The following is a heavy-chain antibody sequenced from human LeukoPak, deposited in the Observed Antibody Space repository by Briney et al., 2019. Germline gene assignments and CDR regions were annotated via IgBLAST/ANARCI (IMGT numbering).Heavy chain of an antibody. V-gene: IGHV1-3*01. CDR2: INAGNGDT. Sequence: ASVTVSCMASGYTFTNYTMHWVRQAPGQRLEGMGWINAGNGDTKYSPKFHDRVTIIKDTSASTTYKELSSLRSEDTAVYYCARDSLDILSGYYEDYWGQGTLVTVSS. D-gene: IGHD3-22*01. J-gene: IGHJ4*02. CDR1: GYTFTNYT. CDR3: ARDSLDILSGYYEDY.